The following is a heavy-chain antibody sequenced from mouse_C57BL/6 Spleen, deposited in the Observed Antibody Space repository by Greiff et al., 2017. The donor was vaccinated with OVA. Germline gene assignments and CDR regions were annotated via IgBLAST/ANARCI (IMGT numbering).Heavy chain of an antibody. Sequence: EVKLEESGGGLVKPGGSLKLSCAASGFTFSDYGMHWVRQAPEKGLEWVAYISSGCSTIYYADTVKGRFTISRDNAKNTLFLQMTSLRSEDTAMYYCAKYDYDPYYYAMDYWGQGTSVTVSS. CDR1: GFTFSDYG. CDR2: ISSGCSTI. V-gene: IGHV5-17*01. J-gene: IGHJ4*01. D-gene: IGHD2-4*01. CDR3: AKYDYDPYYYAMDY.